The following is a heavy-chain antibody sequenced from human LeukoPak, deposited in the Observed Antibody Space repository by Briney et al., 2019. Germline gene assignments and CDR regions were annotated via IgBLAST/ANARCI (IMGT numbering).Heavy chain of an antibody. D-gene: IGHD3-3*01. CDR3: ARESSVLRFLEWSPTGYYYYGMDV. CDR1: GYTFTSYG. V-gene: IGHV1-18*01. CDR2: ISAYNGNT. Sequence: VASVKVSCKASGYTFTSYGISWVRQAPGQGLEWMGWISAYNGNTNYAQKLQGRVTMTTDTSTSTAYMELRSLRSDDTAVYYCARESSVLRFLEWSPTGYYYYGMDVWGQGTRSPSP. J-gene: IGHJ6*02.